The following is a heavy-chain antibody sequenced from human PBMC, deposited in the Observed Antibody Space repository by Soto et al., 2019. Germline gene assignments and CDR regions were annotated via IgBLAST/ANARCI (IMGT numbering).Heavy chain of an antibody. D-gene: IGHD4-17*01. V-gene: IGHV4-34*01. CDR1: GGSFSGYY. Sequence: ETLSLTCAVYGGSFSGYYWSWIRQPPGKGLEWIGEINHSGSTNYNPSLKSRVTISVDTSKNQFSLKLSSVTAADTAVYYCARSYDYGDCYFDYWGQGTLVTVSS. CDR2: INHSGST. J-gene: IGHJ4*02. CDR3: ARSYDYGDCYFDY.